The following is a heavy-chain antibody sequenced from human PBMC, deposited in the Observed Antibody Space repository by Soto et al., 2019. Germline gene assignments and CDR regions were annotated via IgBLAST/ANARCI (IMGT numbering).Heavy chain of an antibody. CDR1: GLTFSRYA. J-gene: IGHJ4*02. V-gene: IGHV3-30-3*01. D-gene: IGHD5-12*01. Sequence: QVQLVESGGGVVQPGRSLRLSCAASGLTFSRYAMHWVRQAPGKGLEWVAIISYGGSNKYYADSVRGRFTISRDNSNNTLYLQMNSLRAEDTADYYCARDREGYSGFDYPAYWGQGTLVTVSS. CDR2: ISYGGSNK. CDR3: ARDREGYSGFDYPAY.